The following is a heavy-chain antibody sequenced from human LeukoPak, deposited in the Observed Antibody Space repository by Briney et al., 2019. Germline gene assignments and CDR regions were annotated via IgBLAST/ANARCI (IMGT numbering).Heavy chain of an antibody. J-gene: IGHJ4*02. V-gene: IGHV3-7*01. CDR1: GFTFSSYW. D-gene: IGHD1-14*01. CDR2: IKQDGSEE. CDR3: ARRGARRDWEGTTGYFDY. Sequence: GGSLRLSCAASGFTFSSYWMSWVRQAPGKGLEWVANIKQDGSEEYYVDSVKGRFTISRDNAKNSLYLQMDSLRAEDTAVYYCARRGARRDWEGTTGYFDYWGQGTLVTVS.